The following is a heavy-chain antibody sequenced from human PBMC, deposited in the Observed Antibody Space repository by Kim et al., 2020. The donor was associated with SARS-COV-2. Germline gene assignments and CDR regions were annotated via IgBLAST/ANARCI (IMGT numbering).Heavy chain of an antibody. CDR3: AIDLREQLWLRDYYGMDV. J-gene: IGHJ6*02. Sequence: GGSLRLSCAASGFTFSSYAMHWVRQAPGKGLEWVAVISYDGSNKYYADSVKGRFTISRDNSKNTLYLQMNSLRAEDTAVYYWAIDLREQLWLRDYYGMDVWGQGTTVTVSS. CDR2: ISYDGSNK. D-gene: IGHD5-18*01. CDR1: GFTFSSYA. V-gene: IGHV3-30*04.